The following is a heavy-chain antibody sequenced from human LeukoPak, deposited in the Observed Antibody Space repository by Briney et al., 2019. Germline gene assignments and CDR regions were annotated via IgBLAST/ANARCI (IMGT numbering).Heavy chain of an antibody. CDR1: VYTFTGYD. D-gene: IGHD3-22*01. Sequence: ASVNVSCKASVYTFTGYDIRWVRQAPGQGLEWMGWINPNSGGTNYAQKFQGRVTMTRDTSISTAYMELSRLRSDDTAVYYCASSGYYTIFDYWGQGTLVTVSS. V-gene: IGHV1-2*02. CDR3: ASSGYYTIFDY. CDR2: INPNSGGT. J-gene: IGHJ4*02.